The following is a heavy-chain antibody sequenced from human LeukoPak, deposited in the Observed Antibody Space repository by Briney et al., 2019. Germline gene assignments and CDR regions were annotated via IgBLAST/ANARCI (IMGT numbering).Heavy chain of an antibody. Sequence: PGGSLTLSYAASGFTFSIYGMHWVRQAPGKGLEWVAVISYDGSNEYYADSVKGRFTISRDNSKNTLYLQMNSLRAEDTAVYYCAEGSSSSPFDYWGQGTLVTVSS. CDR1: GFTFSIYG. V-gene: IGHV3-30*18. CDR3: AEGSSSSPFDY. CDR2: ISYDGSNE. D-gene: IGHD6-6*01. J-gene: IGHJ4*02.